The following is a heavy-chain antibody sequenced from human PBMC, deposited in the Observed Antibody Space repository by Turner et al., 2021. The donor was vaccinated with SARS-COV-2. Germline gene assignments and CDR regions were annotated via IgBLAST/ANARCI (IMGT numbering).Heavy chain of an antibody. J-gene: IGHJ4*01. CDR3: AKGRGYKYLNLIDT. CDR2: VNPYRTS. D-gene: IGHD5-18*01. CDR1: GRSFCGYY. Sequence: QVQLQLWGVGQLKTPATLSHTCAVYGRSFCGYYWTCIHRPPGKGLEWMGEVNPYRTSNVNPPLESRISISVNESKKQFSLEVTSVADANTAVYYCAKGRGYKYLNLIDTWGHGTLVTVSS. V-gene: IGHV4-34*01.